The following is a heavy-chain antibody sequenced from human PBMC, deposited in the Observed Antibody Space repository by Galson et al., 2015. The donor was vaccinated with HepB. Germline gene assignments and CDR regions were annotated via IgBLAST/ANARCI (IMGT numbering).Heavy chain of an antibody. CDR2: ISGSGGST. CDR3: AKSGYGSGSYYYFDY. Sequence: SLRLSCAASGFTFSSYAMSWVRQAPGKGLEWVSAISGSGGSTYYADSVKGRFTISRDNSKNTLYLQMNSLRAEDTAVYYCAKSGYGSGSYYYFDYWGQGTLVTVSS. J-gene: IGHJ4*02. D-gene: IGHD3-10*01. V-gene: IGHV3-23*01. CDR1: GFTFSSYA.